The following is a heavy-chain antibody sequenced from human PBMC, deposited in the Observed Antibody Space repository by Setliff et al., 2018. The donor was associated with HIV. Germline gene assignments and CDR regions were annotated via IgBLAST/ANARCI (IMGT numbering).Heavy chain of an antibody. CDR1: GFTFSFYG. CDR3: ARDNDYSSHYSWLDF. J-gene: IGHJ5*01. V-gene: IGHV3-33*01. D-gene: IGHD2-2*01. Sequence: PGGSLRLSCSTSGFTFSFYGIHWVRQAPGKGLEWVAVTWADGIKKFYAESVKGRFTVSRDTSENTVYLQMNSLRAEDSAVYYCARDNDYSSHYSWLDFWGQGTLVTVSS. CDR2: TWADGIKK.